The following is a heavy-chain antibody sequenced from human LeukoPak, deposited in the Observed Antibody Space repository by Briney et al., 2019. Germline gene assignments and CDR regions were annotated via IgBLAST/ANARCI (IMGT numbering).Heavy chain of an antibody. J-gene: IGHJ4*02. Sequence: GGSLRLSCAASGFTFSSYWMSWVRQAPGKGLEWVANIKQDGSEKYYVDSVKGRFTISRDNAKNSLYLQMNSLRAEGTAVYYCARDGEYCSGGSCYADYWGQGTLSPSPQ. CDR3: ARDGEYCSGGSCYADY. CDR2: IKQDGSEK. D-gene: IGHD2-15*01. CDR1: GFTFSSYW. V-gene: IGHV3-7*01.